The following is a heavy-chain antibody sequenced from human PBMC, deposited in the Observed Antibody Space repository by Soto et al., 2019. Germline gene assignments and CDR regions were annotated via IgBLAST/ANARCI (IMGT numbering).Heavy chain of an antibody. D-gene: IGHD6-19*01. CDR1: GGTFSGYY. Sequence: SETLSLTCAVYGGTFSGYYLSWIRQPPGKGLEWIGEINHSGSTNYNPSLKSRVTISVDTSKNQFSLKLSSVTAADTAVYYCATRSIAVAGFDYWGQGTLVTVSS. J-gene: IGHJ4*02. V-gene: IGHV4-34*08. CDR3: ATRSIAVAGFDY. CDR2: INHSGST.